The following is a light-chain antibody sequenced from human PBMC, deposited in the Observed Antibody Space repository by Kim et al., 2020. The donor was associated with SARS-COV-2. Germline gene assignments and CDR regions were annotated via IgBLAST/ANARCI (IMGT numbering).Light chain of an antibody. CDR3: QSFDSSLREV. CDR2: GNK. J-gene: IGLJ2*01. V-gene: IGLV1-40*01. CDR1: SATLGGCYN. Sequence: GQWLNNSCTGGSATLGGCYNVHWYKQLPDTAPKLLSYGNKNRPSGVPDRFSGSQSGTSASLAITGLQAADEADYYCQSFDSSLREVFGVGTQLTVL.